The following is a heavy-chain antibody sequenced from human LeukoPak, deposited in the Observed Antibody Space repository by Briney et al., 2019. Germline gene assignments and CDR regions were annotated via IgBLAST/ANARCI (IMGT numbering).Heavy chain of an antibody. V-gene: IGHV1-46*01. CDR3: ASHDYGDYIGMFDY. Sequence: VKVSCKAXGYTFTXXYMHWVRQAPGQGLEWMGIINPSGGSTSYAQKFQGRVTMTRDTSTSTVYMELSSLRSEDTAVYYCASHDYGDYIGMFDYWGQGTLVTVSS. J-gene: IGHJ4*02. CDR1: GYTFTXXY. D-gene: IGHD4-17*01. CDR2: INPSGGST.